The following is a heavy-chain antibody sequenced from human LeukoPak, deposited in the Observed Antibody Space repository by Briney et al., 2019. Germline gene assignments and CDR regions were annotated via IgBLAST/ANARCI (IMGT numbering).Heavy chain of an antibody. Sequence: GGSLRLSCAASGFTFSTYAMSWVRQAPGKGLEWVSLIGGSDGRTRYADSVKGRFTISRDNSKNTLYLEMNSLRAEDTAVYYCAKDSSSYDWGYMDVWGKGTTVTIAS. CDR1: GFTFSTYA. D-gene: IGHD3-22*01. V-gene: IGHV3-23*01. CDR2: IGGSDGRT. CDR3: AKDSSSYDWGYMDV. J-gene: IGHJ6*03.